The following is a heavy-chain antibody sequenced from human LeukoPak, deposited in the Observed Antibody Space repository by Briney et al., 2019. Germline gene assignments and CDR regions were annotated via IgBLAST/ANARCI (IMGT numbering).Heavy chain of an antibody. J-gene: IGHJ4*02. CDR1: GFTFSSYA. CDR3: ARDPPHTVTTSYLNFDY. Sequence: PGGSLRLSCAASGFTFSSYAMHWVRQAPGKGLEWVAVISYDGSNKYYADSVKGRFTISRDNSKNTLYLQMNSLRAEDTAVYYCARDPPHTVTTSYLNFDYWGQGTLVTVSS. D-gene: IGHD4-17*01. CDR2: ISYDGSNK. V-gene: IGHV3-30*04.